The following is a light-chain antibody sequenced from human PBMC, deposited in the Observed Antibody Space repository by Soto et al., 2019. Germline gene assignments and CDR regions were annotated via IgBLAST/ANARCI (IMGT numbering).Light chain of an antibody. CDR3: QQYGSSPLYT. V-gene: IGKV3-20*01. CDR2: GAS. J-gene: IGKJ2*01. Sequence: EIVLTQSPGTLSLSQGERATLSCRASQSVSSSYLAWYQQKPGQAPRLLIYGASNRATGIPDRFSGSRSGTDFTLTISRLEPEDFAVYYCQQYGSSPLYTFGQGTTLEIK. CDR1: QSVSSSY.